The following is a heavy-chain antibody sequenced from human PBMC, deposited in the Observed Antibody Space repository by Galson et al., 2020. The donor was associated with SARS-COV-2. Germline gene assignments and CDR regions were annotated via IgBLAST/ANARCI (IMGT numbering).Heavy chain of an antibody. CDR1: GFTFSSYA. J-gene: IGHJ4*02. D-gene: IGHD6-19*01. CDR2: ISGSGGTT. CDR3: AKESGGSGWYDFDH. Sequence: GESLKISCAASGFTFSSYAMSWVRQAPGKGLEWVSAISGSGGTTYYADSVKGRFTISRDNSKSTLYLQMSSLRADDTAIYYCAKESGGSGWYDFDHWGQGTLVTVSS. V-gene: IGHV3-23*01.